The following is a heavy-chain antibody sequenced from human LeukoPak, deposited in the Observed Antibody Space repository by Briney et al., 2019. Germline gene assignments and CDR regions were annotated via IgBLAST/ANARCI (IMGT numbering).Heavy chain of an antibody. D-gene: IGHD5-18*01. Sequence: GGSLRLSCAASGFTFSTYWMSWVRQAPGKGLEWVANIKQDGSEKYYVDSVKGRFTISRDNSKNTLYLQMNSLRAEDTAVYYCAKVVDTAMVTYYYYMDVWGKGTTVTVSS. V-gene: IGHV3-7*01. CDR2: IKQDGSEK. CDR3: AKVVDTAMVTYYYYMDV. J-gene: IGHJ6*03. CDR1: GFTFSTYW.